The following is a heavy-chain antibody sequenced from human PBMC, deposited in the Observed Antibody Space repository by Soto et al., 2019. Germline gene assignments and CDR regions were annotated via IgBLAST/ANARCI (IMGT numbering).Heavy chain of an antibody. CDR2: IYSGGST. J-gene: IGHJ6*02. Sequence: EVQLVETGGGLIQPGGSLRLSCAASGFTVSSNYMSWVRQAPGKGLEWVSVIYSGGSTYYADSVRGRFTIYRDNSKNTLYLQMQSLRAEDTAVYYCARDPPATRHGMDVWGQGTTVTVSS. CDR1: GFTVSSNY. V-gene: IGHV3-53*02. CDR3: ARDPPATRHGMDV.